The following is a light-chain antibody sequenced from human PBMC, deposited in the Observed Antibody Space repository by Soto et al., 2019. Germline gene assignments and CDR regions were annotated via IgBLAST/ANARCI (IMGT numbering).Light chain of an antibody. CDR3: CSYASSGTFV. Sequence: QSVLTQPASVSGSPGQSITISCTGTSSDVGTYRLVSWYQQHPGEAPKLMIYEVSKRPSGLSNRFSGSKSGNTASLTISGLQAENESDYYCCSYASSGTFVFGGGTKVTVL. J-gene: IGLJ3*02. CDR2: EVS. V-gene: IGLV2-23*02. CDR1: SSDVGTYRL.